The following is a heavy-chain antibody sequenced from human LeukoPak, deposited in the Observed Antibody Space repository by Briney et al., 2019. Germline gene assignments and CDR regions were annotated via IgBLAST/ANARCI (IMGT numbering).Heavy chain of an antibody. Sequence: GRSLRLSCAASGFTFSSYGMHWVRQAPGKGLEWVAVISYDGSNKYYADSVKGRFTISRDNSKNTLYLQMNSLRAEDTAVYYCAKKRDSSGWYRGEYYFDYWGQGTLVTVSS. V-gene: IGHV3-30*18. CDR2: ISYDGSNK. CDR1: GFTFSSYG. D-gene: IGHD6-19*01. J-gene: IGHJ4*02. CDR3: AKKRDSSGWYRGEYYFDY.